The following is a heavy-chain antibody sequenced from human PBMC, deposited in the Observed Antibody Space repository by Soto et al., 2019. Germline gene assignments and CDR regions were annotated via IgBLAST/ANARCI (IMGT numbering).Heavy chain of an antibody. CDR1: GGSISSYY. CDR2: IYYSGST. D-gene: IGHD2-2*01. CDR3: ARERPGGAAASAYFDC. J-gene: IGHJ4*02. V-gene: IGHV4-59*01. Sequence: QVQLQASGPGLVKPSETLSLTCTVSGGSISSYYCSWIRQPPGKGLEWIGYIYYSGSTNYNPSLESRVTIAVDPSKNQFALKLSSVTAADTAVYYCARERPGGAAASAYFDCWGQGTLVTVSS.